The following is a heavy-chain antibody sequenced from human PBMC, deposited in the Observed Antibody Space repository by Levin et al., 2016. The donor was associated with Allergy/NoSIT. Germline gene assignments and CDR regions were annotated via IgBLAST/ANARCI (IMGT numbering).Heavy chain of an antibody. V-gene: IGHV4-59*01. D-gene: IGHD1-1*01. J-gene: IGHJ6*02. CDR1: GGSISSYY. CDR3: ARALEPTPYYYYYGMDV. CDR2: IYYSGST. Sequence: SETLSLTCTVSGGSISSYYWSWIRQPPGKGLEWIGYIYYSGSTNYNPSLKSRVTISVDTSKNQFSLKLSSVTAADTAVYYCARALEPTPYYYYYGMDVWGQGTTVTVSS.